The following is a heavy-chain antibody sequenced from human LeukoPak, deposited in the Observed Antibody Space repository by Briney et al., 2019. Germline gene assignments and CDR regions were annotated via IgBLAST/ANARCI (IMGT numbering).Heavy chain of an antibody. J-gene: IGHJ4*02. CDR3: AKQYYGSGSYYVRFDY. CDR1: GFTFSNYA. V-gene: IGHV3-23*01. D-gene: IGHD3-10*01. Sequence: GGSLRLSCAASGFTFSNYAMSWVRQAPGKGLEWVSVISGSGGSTSYTDSMKGRFIISRDNSKNTLYLQMNSLGAADTAVYYCAKQYYGSGSYYVRFDYWGQGTLVTVSS. CDR2: ISGSGGST.